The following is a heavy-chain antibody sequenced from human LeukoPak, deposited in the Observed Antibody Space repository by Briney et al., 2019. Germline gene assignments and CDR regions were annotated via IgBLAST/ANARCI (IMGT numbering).Heavy chain of an antibody. CDR2: IGGSVAET. V-gene: IGHV3-23*01. Sequence: GGSLRLSCAASGFTFSKYAMTWVRQAPGKGLECVSAIGGSVAETYSADSVKGRFTISRDNSKNTLYLQMNSLRAEDTAVYYCAKDLLEQWLAYWGQGTLVTVSS. CDR1: GFTFSKYA. CDR3: AKDLLEQWLAY. D-gene: IGHD6-19*01. J-gene: IGHJ4*02.